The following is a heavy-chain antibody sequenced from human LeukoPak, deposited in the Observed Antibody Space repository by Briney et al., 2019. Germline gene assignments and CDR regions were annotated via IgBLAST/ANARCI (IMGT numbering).Heavy chain of an antibody. V-gene: IGHV3-30*02. CDR2: IRYDGSNK. CDR3: AGEGLAPGDYVWGSYRPFAFDI. Sequence: SGGSLRLSCAASGFTFSSYGMHWVRQAPGKGLEWVAFIRYDGSNKYYADSVKGRFTISRDNSKNTLYLQMNSLRAEDTAVYYCAGEGLAPGDYVWGSYRPFAFDIWGQGTMVTVSS. D-gene: IGHD3-16*02. J-gene: IGHJ3*02. CDR1: GFTFSSYG.